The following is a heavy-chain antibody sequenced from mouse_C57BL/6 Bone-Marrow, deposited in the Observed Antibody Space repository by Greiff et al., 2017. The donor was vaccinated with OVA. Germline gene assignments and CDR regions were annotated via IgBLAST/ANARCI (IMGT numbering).Heavy chain of an antibody. V-gene: IGHV1-50*01. CDR3: ARSSGNLAWFAY. CDR1: GYTFTSYW. CDR2: IDPSDSYT. D-gene: IGHD2-1*01. J-gene: IGHJ3*01. Sequence: VKLQQPGAELVKPGASVKLSCKASGYTFTSYWMQWVKQRPGQGLEWIGEIDPSDSYTNYNQKFKGKATLTVDTSSSTAYMQLSSLTSEDSAVYYCARSSGNLAWFAYWGQGTLVTVSA.